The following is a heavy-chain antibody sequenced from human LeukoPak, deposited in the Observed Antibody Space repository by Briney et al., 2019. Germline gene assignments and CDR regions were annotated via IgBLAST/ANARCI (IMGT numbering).Heavy chain of an antibody. D-gene: IGHD3-22*01. V-gene: IGHV1-2*02. CDR3: ARDMKDYYDSSGLKY. CDR2: INPNSGGT. Sequence: ASVKVSCKASGYTFTSYDINWVRQATGQGLEWMGWINPNSGGTNYAQKFQGRVTMTRDTSISTAYMELSRLRSDDTAVYYCARDMKDYYDSSGLKYWGQGTLVTVSS. J-gene: IGHJ4*02. CDR1: GYTFTSYD.